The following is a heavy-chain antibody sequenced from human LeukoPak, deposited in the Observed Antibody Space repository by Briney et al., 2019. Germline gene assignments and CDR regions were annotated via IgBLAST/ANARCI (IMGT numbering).Heavy chain of an antibody. D-gene: IGHD5-18*01. CDR1: GFTFSSYA. V-gene: IGHV3-23*01. CDR2: ISGSGGST. J-gene: IGHJ4*02. Sequence: GGSLRLSCAASGFTFSSYAMSWVRQAPGKGLEWVSAISGSGGSTYYADSVKGRFTISRDNSKNTLYLQMNSRRAEATAVYYCARSSGGYSYGYSFDYWAREPWSPSPQ. CDR3: ARSSGGYSYGYSFDY.